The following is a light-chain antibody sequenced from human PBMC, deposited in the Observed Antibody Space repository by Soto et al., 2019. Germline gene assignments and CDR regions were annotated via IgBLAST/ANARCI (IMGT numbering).Light chain of an antibody. CDR2: DTS. CDR3: QQYNNWPPWT. V-gene: IGKV3-15*01. CDR1: QGIGDT. J-gene: IGKJ1*01. Sequence: EIVMTQSPATLSVSPGERATLSCRASQGIGDTLAWYQQKPGQTPRLLIYDTSTRATGVPARFSGSRSGAEFTLTINSLQSEDFAVYYCQQYNNWPPWTFGQGTKVEIK.